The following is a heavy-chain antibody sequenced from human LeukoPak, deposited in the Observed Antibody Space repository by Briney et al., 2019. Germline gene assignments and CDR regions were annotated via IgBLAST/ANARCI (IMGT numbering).Heavy chain of an antibody. CDR1: GHSLTSYS. CDR2: INPSGGST. D-gene: IGHD5-18*01. Sequence: ASVKVSCKAFGHSLTSYSMHWVRQAPGQGLEWMGIINPSGGSTSYAQKFQGRVTMTRDTSTSTVYMEVTSLRSEDTAVYYCARTTEGGYTYGYFYYYYMDVWGKGTTVTISS. J-gene: IGHJ6*03. CDR3: ARTTEGGYTYGYFYYYYMDV. V-gene: IGHV1-46*01.